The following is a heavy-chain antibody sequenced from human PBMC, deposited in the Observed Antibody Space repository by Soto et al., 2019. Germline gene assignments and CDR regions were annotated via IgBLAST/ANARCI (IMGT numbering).Heavy chain of an antibody. D-gene: IGHD6-19*01. CDR1: GFTFSSYA. V-gene: IGHV3-30-3*01. CDR2: ISYDGSSE. J-gene: IGHJ4*02. CDR3: TRETMTIRLYFDY. Sequence: GGALGLSCAASGFTFSSYAMHWGRQAPGKGLEWVTVISYDGSSEYYADSVKGRFTISRDNPKNTLYLQVNSLRDEDTAIYYCTRETMTIRLYFDYWGQGALVTVSS.